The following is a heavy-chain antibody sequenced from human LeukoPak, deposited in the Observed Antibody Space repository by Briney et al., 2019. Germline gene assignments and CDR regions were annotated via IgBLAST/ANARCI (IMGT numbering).Heavy chain of an antibody. CDR2: ISSSSSYI. J-gene: IGHJ6*03. CDR3: AKSGDGDYRYYYYYMDV. D-gene: IGHD4-17*01. Sequence: MPGGSLRLSCAASGFAFSSYSMNWVRQAPGKGLEWVSSISSSSSYIYYADSVKGRFTISRDNSKNTLYLQMNSLRAEDTAVYYCAKSGDGDYRYYYYYMDVWGKGTTVTVSS. CDR1: GFAFSSYS. V-gene: IGHV3-21*04.